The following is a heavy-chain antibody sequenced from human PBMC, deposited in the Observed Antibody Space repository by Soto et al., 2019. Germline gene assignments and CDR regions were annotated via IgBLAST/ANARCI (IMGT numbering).Heavy chain of an antibody. CDR3: ARLGGYYQAFDS. Sequence: SETLSLTCTVSGGSIINSTYYWGWIRQPPGKGLEWIGNIFYSGTTKYNPSLKSRVTISVDSSKNQFSLKLDSVTAADTAVYYCARLGGYYQAFDSWGQGTLVTV. D-gene: IGHD3-22*01. CDR1: GGSIINSTYY. CDR2: IFYSGTT. V-gene: IGHV4-39*07. J-gene: IGHJ4*02.